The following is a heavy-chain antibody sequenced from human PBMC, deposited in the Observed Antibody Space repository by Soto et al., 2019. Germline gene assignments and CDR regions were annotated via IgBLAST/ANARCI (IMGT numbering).Heavy chain of an antibody. CDR2: IYYSGST. Sequence: PSETLSLTCTVSGGSISSGDYYWSWIRQPPGKGLEWIGYIYYSGSTYYNPSLKSRVTISVDTSKNQFSLKLSTVTAADTAVYYCARAAVPILQKFDPWGQGTLVTVSS. CDR1: GGSISSGDYY. J-gene: IGHJ5*02. D-gene: IGHD1-1*01. V-gene: IGHV4-30-4*01. CDR3: ARAAVPILQKFDP.